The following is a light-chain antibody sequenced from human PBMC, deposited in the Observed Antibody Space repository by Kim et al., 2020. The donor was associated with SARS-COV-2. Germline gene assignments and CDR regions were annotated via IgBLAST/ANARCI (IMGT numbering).Light chain of an antibody. CDR3: QQYDNLYT. J-gene: IGKJ5*01. CDR1: QDISNY. Sequence: DIQMTQSPYSLSASVGDRVTITCQASQDISNYLNWYQQKPGKAPKLLIYDASNLETGVPSRFTGSGSGTDFTFTISSLQPEDIATYYGQQYDNLYTFGQGTRLEIK. V-gene: IGKV1-33*01. CDR2: DAS.